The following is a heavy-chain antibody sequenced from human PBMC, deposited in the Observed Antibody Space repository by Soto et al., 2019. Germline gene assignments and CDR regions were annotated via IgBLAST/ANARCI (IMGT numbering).Heavy chain of an antibody. CDR3: AKEEMATIDY. J-gene: IGHJ4*02. V-gene: IGHV3-30*18. CDR1: GFTFSHYG. Sequence: QVQLVESGGGVVQPGRSLRLSCAASGFTFSHYGMQWVRQAPGKGLAWVAVISYDGSNKYYADSVKGRFTISRDNSKDTLFLQMNSLRAEDTAVYFCAKEEMATIDYWGQGSLVTVSS. CDR2: ISYDGSNK.